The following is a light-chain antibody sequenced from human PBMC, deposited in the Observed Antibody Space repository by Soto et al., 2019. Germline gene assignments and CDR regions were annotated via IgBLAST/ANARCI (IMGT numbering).Light chain of an antibody. J-gene: IGLJ2*01. Sequence: QSALTQPASVSGAPGQSITISCTGTSRDVGSYNLVSWYQQHPGKAPKLMIYEGSKRPSGVPNRFSGSKSGNTASLTISGLQAEDEADYYCGSYAGSSPHVVFGGGTKLTVL. CDR2: EGS. CDR1: SRDVGSYNL. CDR3: GSYAGSSPHVV. V-gene: IGLV2-23*01.